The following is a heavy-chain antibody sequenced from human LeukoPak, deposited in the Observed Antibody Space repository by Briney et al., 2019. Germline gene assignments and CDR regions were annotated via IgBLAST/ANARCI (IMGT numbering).Heavy chain of an antibody. CDR2: IYHSGST. V-gene: IGHV4-38-2*01. J-gene: IGHJ6*03. D-gene: IGHD3-10*01. Sequence: PSETLSLTCAVSGYSISSGYCWGWIRQPPGKGLEWIGSIYHSGSTYYNPSLKSRVTISVDTSKNQFSLKLSSVTAADTAVYYCATRSSLGYYYYYMDVWGKGTTVTVSS. CDR1: GYSISSGYC. CDR3: ATRSSLGYYYYYMDV.